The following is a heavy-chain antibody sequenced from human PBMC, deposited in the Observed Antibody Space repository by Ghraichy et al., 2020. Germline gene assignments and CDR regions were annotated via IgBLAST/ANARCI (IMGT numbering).Heavy chain of an antibody. D-gene: IGHD2-21*02. J-gene: IGHJ6*02. CDR2: IDHSGST. Sequence: SQTLSLTCAVYGASLSGYTWNWIRQPAGKGLEWIGEIDHSGSTNYNPSLKSRATMSVDTSKNQFSLKLNSVTAADTAVYYCARLQSSDYFSHAMDVWGQGTMITVSS. CDR1: GASLSGYT. V-gene: IGHV4-34*01. CDR3: ARLQSSDYFSHAMDV.